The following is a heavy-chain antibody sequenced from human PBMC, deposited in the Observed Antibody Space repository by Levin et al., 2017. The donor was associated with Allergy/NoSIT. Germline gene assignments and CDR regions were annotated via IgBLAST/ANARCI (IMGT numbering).Heavy chain of an antibody. CDR3: AKVGDYGDTLLDS. V-gene: IGHV1-2*02. CDR2: ISPNSGVT. Sequence: ASVKVSCKPSGYDFIHYYIHWVRQAPGQGLEWMGWISPNSGVTDYPQKFQGRVTMTRDTSDSAVYMELSSLTSADTAVYFCAKVGDYGDTLLDSWGQGTLVSVSS. J-gene: IGHJ4*02. D-gene: IGHD4-17*01. CDR1: GYDFIHYY.